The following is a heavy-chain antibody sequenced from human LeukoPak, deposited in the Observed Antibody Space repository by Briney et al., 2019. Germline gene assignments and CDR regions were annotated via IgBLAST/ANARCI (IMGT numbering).Heavy chain of an antibody. CDR1: GFTVSSNY. V-gene: IGHV3-53*01. J-gene: IGHJ6*03. D-gene: IGHD2-2*01. CDR2: IYSGGST. Sequence: GGSLRLSCAASGFTVSSNYMSWVRRAPGKGLEWVSVIYSGGSTYYADSVKGRFTISRDNSKNTLYLQMNSLRAEDTAVYYCATHPRYCSSTSCPYYYYYYMDVWGKGTTVTVSS. CDR3: ATHPRYCSSTSCPYYYYYYMDV.